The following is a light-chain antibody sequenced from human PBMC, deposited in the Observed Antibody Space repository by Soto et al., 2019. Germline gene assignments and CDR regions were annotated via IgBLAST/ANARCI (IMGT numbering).Light chain of an antibody. CDR2: DNT. CDR3: QSFDSSLSASI. J-gene: IGLJ2*01. Sequence: QSVLTQPPSVSGAPGQRVTISCTGNSSNIGTTYDVHWYRHLPGAPPKLLIYDNTYRPSGVPDRFSGSKSGTSASLAITGLQAEDEAYYYCQSFDSSLSASIFGGGTKLTVL. V-gene: IGLV1-40*01. CDR1: SSNIGTTYD.